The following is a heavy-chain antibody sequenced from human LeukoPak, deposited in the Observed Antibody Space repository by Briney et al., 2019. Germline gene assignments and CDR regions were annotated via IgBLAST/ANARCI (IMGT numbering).Heavy chain of an antibody. Sequence: XGSLRLSCAASGFTFSSYVMSWVRQAPGKGLEWVSAISGGGGRTYYADSVKGRFTISRDNSKNTLYLQMNSLRAEDTAVYYCAKGTGYCDSSGYDPFDIWGQGTMVTVSS. V-gene: IGHV3-23*01. J-gene: IGHJ3*02. D-gene: IGHD3-22*01. CDR2: ISGGGGRT. CDR3: AKGTGYCDSSGYDPFDI. CDR1: GFTFSSYV.